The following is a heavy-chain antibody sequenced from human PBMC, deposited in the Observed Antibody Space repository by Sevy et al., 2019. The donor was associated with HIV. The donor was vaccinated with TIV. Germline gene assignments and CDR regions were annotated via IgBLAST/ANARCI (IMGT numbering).Heavy chain of an antibody. V-gene: IGHV3-15*05. Sequence: GGSLRVSCAASGFTFTYAWMNWVRQAPGKGLEWVGRIKSNGDGGTIDYAAPVKGRFIISRDDSKNTLYLQMNTLKTEDTGVYYCSTDPIILLLVTDGIDVWGQGTTVTVSS. D-gene: IGHD2-8*02. J-gene: IGHJ6*02. CDR2: IKSNGDGGTI. CDR1: GFTFTYAW. CDR3: STDPIILLLVTDGIDV.